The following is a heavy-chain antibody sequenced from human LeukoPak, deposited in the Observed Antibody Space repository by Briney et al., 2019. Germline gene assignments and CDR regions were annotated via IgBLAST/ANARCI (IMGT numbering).Heavy chain of an antibody. CDR3: ARERGLKQQLRWFGP. Sequence: ASVKLSCKASGFTFSGYYINWVRQAPGQGLEWIGWINPNSGDTNYAQKFQGRVTMTRDTSITTAYMELSRLTSDNTAVYYCARERGLKQQLRWFGPWGQGTLVTVSS. J-gene: IGHJ5*02. D-gene: IGHD6-13*01. CDR1: GFTFSGYY. V-gene: IGHV1-2*02. CDR2: INPNSGDT.